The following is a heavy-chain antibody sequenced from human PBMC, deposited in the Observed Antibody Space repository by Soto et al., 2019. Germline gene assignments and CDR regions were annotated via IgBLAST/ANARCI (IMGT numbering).Heavy chain of an antibody. CDR1: GFTFSSYG. V-gene: IGHV3-33*01. J-gene: IGHJ6*02. CDR2: IWYDGSNK. CDR3: AAYYYGMDV. Sequence: LRLSCAASGFTFSSYGMHWVRQAPGKGLEWVAVIWYDGSNKYCADSVKGRFTISRDNSKNTLYLQMNSLRAEDTAVYYCAAYYYGMDVWGQGTTVTVSS.